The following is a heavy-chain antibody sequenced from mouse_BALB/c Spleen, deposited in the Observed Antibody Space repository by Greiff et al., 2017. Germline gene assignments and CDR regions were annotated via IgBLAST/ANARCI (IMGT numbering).Heavy chain of an antibody. D-gene: IGHD2-4*01. CDR2: IDPANGNT. V-gene: IGHV14-3*02. CDR3: AVDFHFDY. Sequence: VQLKQSGAELVKPGASVKLSCTASGFNIKDTYMHWVKQRPEQGLEWIGRIDPANGNTKYDPKFQGKATITADTSSNTAYLQLSSLTSEDTAVYYCAVDFHFDYWGQGTTLTVSS. CDR1: GFNIKDTY. J-gene: IGHJ2*01.